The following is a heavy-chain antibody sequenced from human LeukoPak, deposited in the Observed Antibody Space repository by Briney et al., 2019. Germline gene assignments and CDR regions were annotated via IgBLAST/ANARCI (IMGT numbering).Heavy chain of an antibody. CDR2: IWYDGTNK. CDR3: ARGHPGKFDY. Sequence: GGSLRLSCAASGFTFSSYHMHWVRQAPGKGLEWVAVIWYDGTNKYYADSVKGRFTISRDTSKNTLLLQMDSLRAEDTAVYYCARGHPGKFDYWGQGTLVTVSS. J-gene: IGHJ4*02. V-gene: IGHV3-33*01. CDR1: GFTFSSYH. D-gene: IGHD1-14*01.